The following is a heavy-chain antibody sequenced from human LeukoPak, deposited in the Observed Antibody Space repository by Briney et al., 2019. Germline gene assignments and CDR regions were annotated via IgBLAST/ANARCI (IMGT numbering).Heavy chain of an antibody. CDR3: ARETSQKGAHYMDV. D-gene: IGHD3-16*01. CDR2: IYYSGST. Sequence: SETLSLTCTVSGGSISSYYWSWIRQPPGKGLEWIGYIYYSGSTNYNPSLKSRVTISVDTSRNQFSLKLSSVTAADTAVYYCARETSQKGAHYMDVWGKGATVTISS. V-gene: IGHV4-59*01. CDR1: GGSISSYY. J-gene: IGHJ6*03.